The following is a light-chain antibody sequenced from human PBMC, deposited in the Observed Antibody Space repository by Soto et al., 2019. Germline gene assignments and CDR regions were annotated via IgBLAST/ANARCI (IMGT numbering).Light chain of an antibody. J-gene: IGLJ1*01. CDR3: QSYVISLHNDV. V-gene: IGLV1-40*01. CDR1: SSNIGAPYD. Sequence: VLTQPPSVSGAQGRRVTISCTGSSSNIGAPYDLHWYQHLPGTAPKLLIFGDNNRPSLVPDRFSGSKSGTSASLAITRLQAEEEAYYYCQSYVISLHNDVFGTGTKGTFL. CDR2: GDN.